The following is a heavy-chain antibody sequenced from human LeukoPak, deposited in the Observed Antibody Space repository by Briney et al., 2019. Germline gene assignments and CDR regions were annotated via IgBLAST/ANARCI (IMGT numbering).Heavy chain of an antibody. J-gene: IGHJ4*02. CDR2: IYSSGTT. D-gene: IGHD2-15*01. CDR1: GDSINSGNNY. Sequence: SETLSLTCTVSGDSINSGNNYWSWIRQPAGKGPEWIGHIYSSGTTNYNPSLKSRVTMSVDTSKNQFSLKLNSVTAADTAVYYCARDRYCSGRSCYGPPDYRGQGVLVTVSS. CDR3: ARDRYCSGRSCYGPPDY. V-gene: IGHV4-61*09.